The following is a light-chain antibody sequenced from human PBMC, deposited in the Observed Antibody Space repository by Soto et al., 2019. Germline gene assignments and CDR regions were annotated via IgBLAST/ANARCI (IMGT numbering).Light chain of an antibody. CDR1: SSDVGGYNY. CDR3: SSYGGSTNLL. CDR2: EVI. J-gene: IGLJ3*02. V-gene: IGLV2-8*01. Sequence: QSALTQPPSASGSPGQSVTISCTGTSSDVGGYNYVSWYQQHPGKAPKLMIYEVIKRPSGVPDRFSGSKSDNTASLTVSRLQAEDEADYYCSSYGGSTNLLFGGGTTLTVL.